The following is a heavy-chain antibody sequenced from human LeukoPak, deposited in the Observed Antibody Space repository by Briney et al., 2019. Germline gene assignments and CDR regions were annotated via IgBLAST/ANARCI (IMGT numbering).Heavy chain of an antibody. CDR2: IYYSGST. CDR1: GGSISSYY. V-gene: IGHV4-59*01. CDR3: ARAVNDFWSGYPLGPYFDY. J-gene: IGHJ4*02. D-gene: IGHD3-3*01. Sequence: SENLSLTCTVSGGSISSYYWSWIRQPPGKGLEWIGYIYYSGSTNYNPSLKSRVTISVDTSKNQFSLKLSSVTAADTAVYYCARAVNDFWSGYPLGPYFDYWGQGTLVTVSS.